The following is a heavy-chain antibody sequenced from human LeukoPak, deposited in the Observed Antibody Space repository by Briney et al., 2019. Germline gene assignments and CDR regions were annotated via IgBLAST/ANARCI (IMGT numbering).Heavy chain of an antibody. V-gene: IGHV3-15*01. J-gene: IGHJ3*02. Sequence: GGSLRLSCATSGFTFSDVWMNWVRQAPGKGLEWVGRIKTKTDGGTVDYAAPVKGRFIISRDDPTASLYLQMSSLRAEDTAVYYCAKDERTVTPGAFDIWGQGTMVTVSS. CDR1: GFTFSDVW. CDR3: AKDERTVTPGAFDI. CDR2: IKTKTDGGTV. D-gene: IGHD4-17*01.